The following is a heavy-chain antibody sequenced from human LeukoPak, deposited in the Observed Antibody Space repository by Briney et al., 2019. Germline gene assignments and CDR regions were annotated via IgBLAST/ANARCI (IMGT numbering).Heavy chain of an antibody. CDR1: VGTFSNCA. D-gene: IGHD3-10*01. J-gene: IGHJ4*02. CDR2: IIPILGIA. Sequence: RASVTVSCKASVGTFSNCAIRWVRQAPGQGLAWVGRIIPILGIANYPQKFQGRVTITADKTTSTAYMELSSLRSEDTAVYYCATEALTMVRGLVPYWGQGTLVTVSS. V-gene: IGHV1-69*04. CDR3: ATEALTMVRGLVPY.